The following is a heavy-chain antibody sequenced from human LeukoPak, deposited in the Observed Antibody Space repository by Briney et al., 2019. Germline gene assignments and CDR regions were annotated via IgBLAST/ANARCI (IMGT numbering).Heavy chain of an antibody. V-gene: IGHV3-48*04. CDR3: ARPSLNSGSYFDY. CDR1: GFTFSSYS. D-gene: IGHD1-26*01. Sequence: GGSLRLSCAASGFTFSSYSMNWVRQAPGKGLEWVSYISSSGSTIYYADSVKGRFTISRDNARNSLSLQMSSLRAEDTAVYYCARPSLNSGSYFDYWGQGTLVTVSS. J-gene: IGHJ4*02. CDR2: ISSSGSTI.